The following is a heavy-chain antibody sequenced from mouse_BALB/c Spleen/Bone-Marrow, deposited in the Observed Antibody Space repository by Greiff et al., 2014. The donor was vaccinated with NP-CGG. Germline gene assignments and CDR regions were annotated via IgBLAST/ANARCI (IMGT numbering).Heavy chain of an antibody. J-gene: IGHJ4*01. CDR3: ARYGSYVGGTMDY. D-gene: IGHD1-1*02. Sequence: EVQLVESGPDLVKPGASVKIPCKASGYSFSGYYMHWVKQSPGKGLEWIGRVNPNNGGTSYNQNFKGKAMLNVYMSSTTANMEVHSLTSKDSAVYYCARYGSYVGGTMDYWGQGTSVTVSS. V-gene: IGHV1S30*01. CDR1: GYSFSGYY. CDR2: VNPNNGGT.